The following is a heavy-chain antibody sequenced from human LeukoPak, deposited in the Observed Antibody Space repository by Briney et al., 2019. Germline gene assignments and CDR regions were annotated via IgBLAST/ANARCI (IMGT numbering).Heavy chain of an antibody. CDR1: GYSFPSYW. D-gene: IGHD3-9*01. Sequence: SGESLKISCKTSGYSFPSYWIGWVRQLPGKGLEWMGVIYPADSDIRYSPSFQGRVTISADKSISTAYLQWSSLKASDTAIYYCARHDADWETWHLDFWGRGTLVTVSS. J-gene: IGHJ2*01. CDR3: ARHDADWETWHLDF. CDR2: IYPADSDI. V-gene: IGHV5-51*01.